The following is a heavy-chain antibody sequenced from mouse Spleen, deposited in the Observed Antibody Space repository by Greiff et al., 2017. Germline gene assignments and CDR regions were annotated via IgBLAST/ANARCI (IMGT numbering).Heavy chain of an antibody. D-gene: IGHD1-1*01. Sequence: VQLQQSGAELVKPGASVKLSCKASGYTFTSYWMQWVKQRPGQGLEWIGEIDPSDSYTNYNQKFKGKATLTVDTSSSTAYMQLSSLTSEDSAVYYCARLNYYDGSYDYWGQGTTLTVSS. CDR1: GYTFTSYW. CDR3: ARLNYYDGSYDY. CDR2: IDPSDSYT. J-gene: IGHJ2*01. V-gene: IGHV1-50*01.